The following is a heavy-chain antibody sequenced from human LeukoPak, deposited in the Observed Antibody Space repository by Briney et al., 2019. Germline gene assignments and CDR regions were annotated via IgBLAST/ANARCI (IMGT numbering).Heavy chain of an antibody. V-gene: IGHV3-64D*09. D-gene: IGHD1-26*01. Sequence: GGSLRLSCSASGFTFRSDAVHWVREAPGKGLEYISSISRNGDRTYYADSVKGRFTISRDNSKNTLSLHMSSLKPDDTAVYYCVKSDNIVGATYFDYWGQGTLVTVSS. CDR1: GFTFRSDA. CDR2: ISRNGDRT. CDR3: VKSDNIVGATYFDY. J-gene: IGHJ4*02.